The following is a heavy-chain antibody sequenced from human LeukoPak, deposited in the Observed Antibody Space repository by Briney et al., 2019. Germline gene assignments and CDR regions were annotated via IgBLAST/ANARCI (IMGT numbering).Heavy chain of an antibody. V-gene: IGHV3-23*01. J-gene: IGHJ1*01. D-gene: IGHD1-26*01. CDR1: GFTFNNYA. CDR2: ISGSGGST. Sequence: PGGSLRLSCAASGFTFNNYAMSWVRQAPGKGLEWVSVISGSGGSTYYADSLKGRFTISRDNSKNTLYLQVNSLRVEDTAVYYCAKAPEWELLSRVYFQHWGQGTLVTVSS. CDR3: AKAPEWELLSRVYFQH.